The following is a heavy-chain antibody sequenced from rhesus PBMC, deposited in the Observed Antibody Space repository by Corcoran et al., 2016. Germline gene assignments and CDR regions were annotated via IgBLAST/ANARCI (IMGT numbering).Heavy chain of an antibody. V-gene: IGHV4-169*02. CDR2: IYGSGRST. D-gene: IGHD3-34*01. J-gene: IGHJ4*01. CDR1: GGSISSSY. Sequence: QLQLQESGPGLVKPSETLSVTCAVSGGSISSSYWSWIRQAPGKGLEWTGYIYGSGRSTTSNPSLKSRVTLSLDTSQNQLSLKLSSVTAADTAVYYCASEGLGYFDYWGQGVLVTVSS. CDR3: ASEGLGYFDY.